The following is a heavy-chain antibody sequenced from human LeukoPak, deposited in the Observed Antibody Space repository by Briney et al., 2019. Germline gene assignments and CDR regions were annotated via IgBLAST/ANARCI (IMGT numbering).Heavy chain of an antibody. Sequence: GGSLRLSCAASGFTFSSYWMSWVRQAPGKGLEWVANIKQDGSEKYYVDSVKGRFTISRGNAKNSLYLQMNSLRAEDTAVYYCARDVSSYGSRYFDLWGRGTLVTVSS. D-gene: IGHD5-18*01. CDR1: GFTFSSYW. CDR2: IKQDGSEK. CDR3: ARDVSSYGSRYFDL. V-gene: IGHV3-7*03. J-gene: IGHJ2*01.